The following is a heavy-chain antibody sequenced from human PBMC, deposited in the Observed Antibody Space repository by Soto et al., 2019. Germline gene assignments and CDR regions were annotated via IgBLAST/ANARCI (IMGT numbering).Heavy chain of an antibody. D-gene: IGHD5-18*01. J-gene: IGHJ3*02. CDR2: LSGSGDTT. CDR1: GFTFSNYA. V-gene: IGHV3-23*01. CDR3: AKDLEVLGLSYGPDVFDI. Sequence: GGSLRLSCAASGFTFSNYAMSWVRQAPGKGLEWVSTLSGSGDTTYYADSVQGRFTISRDNSKNTLSLQMNSLRAEDTAVYYCAKDLEVLGLSYGPDVFDIWGQGTMVTVSS.